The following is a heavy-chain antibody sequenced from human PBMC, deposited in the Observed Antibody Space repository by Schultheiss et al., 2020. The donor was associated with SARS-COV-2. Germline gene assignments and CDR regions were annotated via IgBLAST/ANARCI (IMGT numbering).Heavy chain of an antibody. CDR2: IYYSGST. J-gene: IGHJ6*03. D-gene: IGHD3-3*01. Sequence: SETLSLTCTVSGGSISSSSYYWGWIRQPPGKGLEWIGYIYYSGSTNYNPSLKSRVTISVDTSKNQFSLKLSSVTAADTAVYYCARGYYDFWSGYYTDYYYYYMDVWGKGTTVTVSS. CDR3: ARGYYDFWSGYYTDYYYYYMDV. V-gene: IGHV4-61*05. CDR1: GGSISSSSYY.